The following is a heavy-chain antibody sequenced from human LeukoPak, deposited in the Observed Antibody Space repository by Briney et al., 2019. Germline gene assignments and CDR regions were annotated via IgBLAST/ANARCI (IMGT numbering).Heavy chain of an antibody. CDR1: GGSISSSSYY. V-gene: IGHV4-39*01. J-gene: IGHJ5*02. CDR2: IYYSGST. CDR3: ARLRYSGYECWFDP. D-gene: IGHD5-12*01. Sequence: SETLSLTCTVSGGSISSSSYYWGWIRQPPGKGLEWIGSIYYSGSTYYNPSLKSRVTISVDTSKNQFSLKLSSVTAADTAVYYCARLRYSGYECWFDPWGQGTLVTVSS.